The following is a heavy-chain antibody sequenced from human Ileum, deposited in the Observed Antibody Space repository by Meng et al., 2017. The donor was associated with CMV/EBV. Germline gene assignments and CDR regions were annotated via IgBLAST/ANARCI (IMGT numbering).Heavy chain of an antibody. CDR2: MNPSSGTT. CDR1: FATYV. Sequence: FATYVIPWVRQAAGQGLAWMGWMNPSSGTTGYAQKFQGRVTLTRNTSIATAYMELTSLRSDDTAMYYCARGFPMITIFGVVVRGFDPWGQGTLVTVSS. CDR3: ARGFPMITIFGVVVRGFDP. J-gene: IGHJ5*02. D-gene: IGHD3-3*01. V-gene: IGHV1-8*01.